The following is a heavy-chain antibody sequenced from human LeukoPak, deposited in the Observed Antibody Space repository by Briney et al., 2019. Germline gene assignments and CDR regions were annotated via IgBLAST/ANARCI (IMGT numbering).Heavy chain of an antibody. CDR1: GGSISSYY. J-gene: IGHJ2*01. CDR3: ARRSGSSYWYFDL. V-gene: IGHV4-59*01. CDR2: IFYSGST. D-gene: IGHD6-13*01. Sequence: PSETLSLTCTVSGGSISSYYWSWIRQPPGGGLDWIGYIFYSGSTNYNPSLKSRVTISVDTSKNQFSLNLTSLTAADTAVYYCARRSGSSYWYFDLWGRGTLVTVSS.